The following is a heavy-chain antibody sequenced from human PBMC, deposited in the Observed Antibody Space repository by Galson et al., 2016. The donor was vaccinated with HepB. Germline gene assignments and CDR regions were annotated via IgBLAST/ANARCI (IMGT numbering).Heavy chain of an antibody. J-gene: IGHJ3*02. CDR3: ARAGNYYGPGSYYKNGAFDI. D-gene: IGHD3-10*01. V-gene: IGHV3-74*01. CDR2: INSDGSTT. CDR1: GFSFSSYW. Sequence: SLRLSCAASGFSFSSYWMHWVRQAPGKGLVWVSCINSDGSTTRYADSVRGRFTISRDNAKNMLYLQMYSLRAEDTALYYCARAGNYYGPGSYYKNGAFDIWGQGTMVTVSS.